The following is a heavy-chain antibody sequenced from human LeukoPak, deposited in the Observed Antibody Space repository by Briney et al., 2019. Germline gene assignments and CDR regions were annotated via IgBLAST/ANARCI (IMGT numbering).Heavy chain of an antibody. D-gene: IGHD1-26*01. CDR2: FYTSGST. CDR1: GGSVSSGRYY. CDR3: ARETTLGPTSRMDV. V-gene: IGHV4-61*02. Sequence: PSQTLSLTCSVSGGSVSSGRYYWTWIRQPAGKGLEWIGRFYTSGSTDYNPSLESRVTISIDTSKNQFSLKLSSVTAADTAVYYCARETTLGPTSRMDVWGKGTTVTVSS. J-gene: IGHJ6*04.